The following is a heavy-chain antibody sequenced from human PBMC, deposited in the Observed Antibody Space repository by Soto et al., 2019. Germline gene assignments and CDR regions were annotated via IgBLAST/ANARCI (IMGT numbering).Heavy chain of an antibody. V-gene: IGHV5-51*01. CDR1: GYSFTSYC. CDR2: IYPGDSDT. CDR3: ARQGSYDFWSGYSYMDV. J-gene: IGHJ6*03. Sequence: PGESLKISCQGSGYSFTSYCIGWVRQMPGKGLEWMGIIYPGDSDTRYSPSFQGQVTISADKSISTAYLQWSSLKASDTAIYYCARQGSYDFWSGYSYMDVWGKGTTVTVSS. D-gene: IGHD3-3*01.